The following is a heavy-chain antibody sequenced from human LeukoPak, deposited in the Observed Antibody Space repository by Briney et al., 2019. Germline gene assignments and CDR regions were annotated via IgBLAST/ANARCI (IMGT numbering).Heavy chain of an antibody. Sequence: HTGGSLRLSCAASGFTVSSNYMSWVRQAPGKGLEWVSVIYSDGSTYYADSVKGRFTISRDNSKNTLYLQMNSLRAEDTAVYYCARARRGYSYVLDYWGQGTLVTVSS. D-gene: IGHD5-18*01. J-gene: IGHJ4*02. CDR2: IYSDGST. CDR1: GFTVSSNY. CDR3: ARARRGYSYVLDY. V-gene: IGHV3-53*01.